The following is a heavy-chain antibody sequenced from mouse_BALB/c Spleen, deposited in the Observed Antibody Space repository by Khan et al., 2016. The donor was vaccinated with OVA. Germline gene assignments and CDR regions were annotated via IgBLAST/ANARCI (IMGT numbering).Heavy chain of an antibody. CDR1: GFSLTDYG. D-gene: IGHD2-10*01. J-gene: IGHJ4*01. Sequence: QVQLKQSGPGLVAPSQSLSITCTVSGFSLTDYGVSWIRQPPGKGLEWLGVIWGGGSTYYNSALKSRLSISKDNSKSQVFLKMNSLQTDDTAMYYCAKSFYAHYYAMDYWGQGTSVTVSS. CDR2: IWGGGST. CDR3: AKSFYAHYYAMDY. V-gene: IGHV2-6-5*01.